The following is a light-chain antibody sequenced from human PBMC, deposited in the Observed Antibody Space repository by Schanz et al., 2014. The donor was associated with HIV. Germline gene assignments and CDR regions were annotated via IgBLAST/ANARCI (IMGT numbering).Light chain of an antibody. V-gene: IGLV1-40*01. CDR1: SSNIGADYD. CDR2: DNT. Sequence: QSLLAQPPSVSGAPGQRVTISCTGSSSNIGADYDVHWYQLLPGTAPRLLIFDNTNRPSGVPARFSGSKSGSSASLDISGLRSEDEADYYCAAWDDSLSGYVFGTGTKLTVL. CDR3: AAWDDSLSGYV. J-gene: IGLJ1*01.